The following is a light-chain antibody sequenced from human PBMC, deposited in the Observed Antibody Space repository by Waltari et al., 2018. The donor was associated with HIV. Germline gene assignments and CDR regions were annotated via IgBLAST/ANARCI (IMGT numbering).Light chain of an antibody. J-gene: IGLJ1*01. V-gene: IGLV2-14*01. Sequence: QSAPTQPASVSGSPGQSITISCTGTSSDIGHYQYVSWYQQSPAKAPKLMICEASNRPSWVSNRFSGSKSGNTASLTISGLQAEDEADYYCSSYISTTTLFGTGTKVTVL. CDR3: SSYISTTTL. CDR1: SSDIGHYQY. CDR2: EAS.